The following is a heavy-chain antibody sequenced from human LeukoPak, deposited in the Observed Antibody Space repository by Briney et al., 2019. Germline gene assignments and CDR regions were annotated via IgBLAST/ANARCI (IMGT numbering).Heavy chain of an antibody. CDR1: VFTFSAYW. CDR2: IKKDESER. D-gene: IGHD4/OR15-4a*01. V-gene: IGHV3-7*01. CDR3: ARAQY. Sequence: GGSPRLSCAASVFTFSAYWMSWVRQAPGRGLEWVASIKKDESERYYADSVRGRFTISRDNAKIALFLQMNSLRVEDRAIYYCARAQYWGQGTLVTVSS. J-gene: IGHJ4*02.